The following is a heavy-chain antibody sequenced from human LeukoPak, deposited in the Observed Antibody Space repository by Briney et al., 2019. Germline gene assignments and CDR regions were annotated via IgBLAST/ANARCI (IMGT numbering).Heavy chain of an antibody. V-gene: IGHV1-69*05. CDR3: ARSRRVTMEVTQPYYYYMDV. CDR2: IIPIFGTA. J-gene: IGHJ6*03. CDR1: GGTFSSYA. D-gene: IGHD4-23*01. Sequence: SVKVSCKASGGTFSSYAISWVRQAPGQGLEWMGGIIPIFGTANYAQKFQGRVTITTDESTSTAYMELSSLRSEDTAVYYCARSRRVTMEVTQPYYYYMDVWGKGTTVTVSS.